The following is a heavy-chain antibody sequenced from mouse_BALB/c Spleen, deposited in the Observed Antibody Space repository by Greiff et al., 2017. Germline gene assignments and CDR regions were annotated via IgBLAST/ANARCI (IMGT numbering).Heavy chain of an antibody. Sequence: EVNVVESGGGLVKPGGSLKLSCAASGFTFSDYYMYWVRQTPEKRLEWVATISDGGSYTYYPDSVKGRFTISRDNAKNNLYLQMSSLKSEDTAMYYCARVEDYWGQGTSVTVSS. J-gene: IGHJ4*01. CDR2: ISDGGSYT. CDR1: GFTFSDYY. CDR3: ARVEDY. V-gene: IGHV5-4*02.